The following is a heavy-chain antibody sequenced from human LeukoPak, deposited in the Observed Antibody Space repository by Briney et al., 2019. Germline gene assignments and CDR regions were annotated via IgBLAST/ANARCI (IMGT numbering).Heavy chain of an antibody. CDR3: ARASKYYDFWSGYPTYYYYYYMDV. V-gene: IGHV2-26*01. Sequence: ASGPTLVNPTETLTLTCTVSVFSLSNARMGVSWIRQPPGKALEWLAHIFSDDEKSYSTSLKSRLTISKDTSKSQVVLTMTNMDPVDTATYYCARASKYYDFWSGYPTYYYYYYMDVWGKGTTVTVSS. CDR2: IFSDDEK. CDR1: VFSLSNARMG. D-gene: IGHD3-3*01. J-gene: IGHJ6*03.